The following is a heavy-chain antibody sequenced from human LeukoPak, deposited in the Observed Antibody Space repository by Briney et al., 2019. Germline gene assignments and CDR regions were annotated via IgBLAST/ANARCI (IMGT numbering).Heavy chain of an antibody. CDR1: GDSISSSSYY. Sequence: SETLSLTCTISGDSISSSSYYWGWIRQPPGKGLEWIGDIYYRGSTYYNPSLKSRVSMSIDTSNNQFSLTLNSVTAADTALYFCARRRYYDSTGYLDWGQGTLVTVSS. V-gene: IGHV4-39*01. J-gene: IGHJ1*01. CDR2: IYYRGST. CDR3: ARRRYYDSTGYLD. D-gene: IGHD3-22*01.